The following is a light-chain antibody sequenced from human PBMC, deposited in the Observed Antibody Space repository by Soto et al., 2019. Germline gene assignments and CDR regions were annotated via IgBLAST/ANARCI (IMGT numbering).Light chain of an antibody. V-gene: IGKV3-20*01. J-gene: IGKJ5*01. CDR3: QEYGSSLIS. Sequence: VVLTHSPATLSLSPGERATLSCMAILSVSSYLAWYKQKPGQDPRLLIYDASKRATGIPDRFSGSGSGTDFNLNISRLEPEDFVVYYCQEYGSSLISFGQGGLLEVK. CDR2: DAS. CDR1: LSVSSY.